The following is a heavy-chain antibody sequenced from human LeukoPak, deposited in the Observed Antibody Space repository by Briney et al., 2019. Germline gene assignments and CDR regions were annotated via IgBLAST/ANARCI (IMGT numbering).Heavy chain of an antibody. CDR2: IIPILGIA. J-gene: IGHJ4*02. D-gene: IGHD5-24*01. CDR1: GGTFSSYA. CDR3: ARETEMATMQYYFDY. V-gene: IGHV1-69*04. Sequence: ASVKVSCKASGGTFSSYAISWVRQAPGQGLEWMGRIIPILGIANYAQKFQGRVTITADKSTSTAYMELSSLRSEDTAVYYCARETEMATMQYYFDYWGQGTLVNVSS.